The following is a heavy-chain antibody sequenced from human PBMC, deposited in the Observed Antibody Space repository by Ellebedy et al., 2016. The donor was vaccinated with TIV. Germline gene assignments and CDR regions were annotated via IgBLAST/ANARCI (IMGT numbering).Heavy chain of an antibody. V-gene: IGHV3-11*06. CDR1: GFSFSDYF. Sequence: GGSLRLXXVASGFSFSDYFMAWIRQAPGKGLAWASDISGGSGSAKYADSLKGRFTISRDNLKNSLYLQMNSLRVEDTALYYCARLRRRSSYYDSSGYFPDYWGQGALVTVSS. J-gene: IGHJ4*02. CDR2: ISGGSGSA. D-gene: IGHD3-22*01. CDR3: ARLRRRSSYYDSSGYFPDY.